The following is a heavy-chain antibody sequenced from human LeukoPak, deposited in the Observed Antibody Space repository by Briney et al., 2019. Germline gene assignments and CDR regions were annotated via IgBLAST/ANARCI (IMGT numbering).Heavy chain of an antibody. CDR2: VYHTGTS. V-gene: IGHV4-59*12. D-gene: IGHD2-8*01. J-gene: IGHJ4*02. Sequence: SETLSLTCSVSGASINDYYWTWNRQPPGKGLEWVGYVYHTGTSGYHPSLKSRVAMSLDTSKNQVSLKLRSVTAADTAVYFCTRVVNGGHFDYWGQGTLVTVSS. CDR3: TRVVNGGHFDY. CDR1: GASINDYY.